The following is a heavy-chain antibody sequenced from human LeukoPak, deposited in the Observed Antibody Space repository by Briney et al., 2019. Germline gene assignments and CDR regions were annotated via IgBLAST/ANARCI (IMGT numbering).Heavy chain of an antibody. CDR2: IKQDGSEK. J-gene: IGHJ6*02. D-gene: IGHD3-22*01. CDR1: GFTLSTYW. Sequence: GGSLRLSCAASGFTLSTYWMNWVRQAPGKGLEWVANIKQDGSEKYYVDSVKGRFTISRDNAKNSLYLQMNSLRAEDTAIYYCARVASGYYYSSPDGMDVWGQGTTVTVSS. V-gene: IGHV3-7*03. CDR3: ARVASGYYYSSPDGMDV.